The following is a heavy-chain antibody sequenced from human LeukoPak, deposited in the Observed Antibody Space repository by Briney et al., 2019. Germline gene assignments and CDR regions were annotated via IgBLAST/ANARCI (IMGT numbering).Heavy chain of an antibody. Sequence: SETLSLTCTVSGGXISSYYCSWIRQPPGKGLEWFGYIYYSGSTNYNPSLKSRVTISVDTSKNQFSLKLSSVTAADTAVYYCARQDGYKAFFDYWGQGTLVTVSS. V-gene: IGHV4-59*08. CDR1: GGXISSYY. D-gene: IGHD5-24*01. CDR2: IYYSGST. J-gene: IGHJ4*02. CDR3: ARQDGYKAFFDY.